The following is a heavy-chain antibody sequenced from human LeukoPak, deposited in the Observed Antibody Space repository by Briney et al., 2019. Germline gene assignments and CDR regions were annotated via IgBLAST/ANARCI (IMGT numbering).Heavy chain of an antibody. Sequence: GASVKVSCKASGYTFTGYYMHWVRQAPGQGLEWMGWINPNNGGTNYAQKFQGRVTMTRNTSISTAYMELSSLRSEDTAVYYCARGPRFYYDSSGYYFGREDYWGQGTLVTVSS. CDR2: INPNNGGT. D-gene: IGHD3-22*01. J-gene: IGHJ4*02. V-gene: IGHV1-2*02. CDR3: ARGPRFYYDSSGYYFGREDY. CDR1: GYTFTGYY.